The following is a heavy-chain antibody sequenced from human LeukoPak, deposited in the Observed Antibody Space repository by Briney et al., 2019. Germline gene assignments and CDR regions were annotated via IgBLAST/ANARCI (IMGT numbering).Heavy chain of an antibody. Sequence: GGSLRLSCAASGFIFTNAWMNLVRQAPGKGLEWVGRIKSRNDGETRDYAAPVKGRFTISRDDSKKMLYLQMNSLRSEDTGIYYCTGDGWGWGQGTLVTVSS. D-gene: IGHD6-19*01. CDR1: GFIFTNAW. J-gene: IGHJ4*02. CDR2: IKSRNDGETR. V-gene: IGHV3-15*01. CDR3: TGDGWG.